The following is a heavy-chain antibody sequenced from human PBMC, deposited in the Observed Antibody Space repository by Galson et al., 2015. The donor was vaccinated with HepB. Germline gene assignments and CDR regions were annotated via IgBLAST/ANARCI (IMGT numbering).Heavy chain of an antibody. Sequence: SLRLSCAASGFTFSSHGMHWVRQAPGKGLEWVAVISYAGTKYYADSVKGRFTISRDNSNNTLFLQMNSLRVEDTAVYYCARDSGGYAAYFGVDVWGQGTTVTVSS. CDR3: ARDSGGYAAYFGVDV. D-gene: IGHD3-22*01. CDR2: ISYAGTK. J-gene: IGHJ6*02. CDR1: GFTFSSHG. V-gene: IGHV3-30*03.